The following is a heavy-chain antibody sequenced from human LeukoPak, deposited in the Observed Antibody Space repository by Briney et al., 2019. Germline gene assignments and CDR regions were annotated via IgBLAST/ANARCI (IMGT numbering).Heavy chain of an antibody. CDR1: GYTFTGYY. J-gene: IGHJ3*02. Sequence: ASVKVCCKASGYTFTGYYMHWVRQAPGQGLEWMGWINPNSGGTNYAQKFQGWVTMTRDTSISTAYMELSRLRSDDTAVYYCARGLYYYGSGSYGLDAFDIWGQGTMVTVSS. CDR2: INPNSGGT. CDR3: ARGLYYYGSGSYGLDAFDI. V-gene: IGHV1-2*04. D-gene: IGHD3-10*01.